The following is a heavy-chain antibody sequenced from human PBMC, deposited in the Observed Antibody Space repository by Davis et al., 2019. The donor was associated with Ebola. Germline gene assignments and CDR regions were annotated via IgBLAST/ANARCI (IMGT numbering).Heavy chain of an antibody. Sequence: GESLKISCAASGFIFSSYAVSWVRQASGKGLEWVGRIRSKANSYATAYAASVKGRFTISRDDSKNTAYLQMNSLKTEDTAVYYCTSTVSPEFADYWGQGTLVTVSS. J-gene: IGHJ4*02. D-gene: IGHD4-17*01. V-gene: IGHV3-73*01. CDR3: TSTVSPEFADY. CDR2: IRSKANSYAT. CDR1: GFIFSSYA.